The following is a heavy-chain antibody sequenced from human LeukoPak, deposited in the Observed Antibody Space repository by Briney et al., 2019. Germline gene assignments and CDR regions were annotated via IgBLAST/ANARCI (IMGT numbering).Heavy chain of an antibody. J-gene: IGHJ4*02. CDR2: IYYSGST. CDR1: GGSISSYY. V-gene: IGHV4-59*01. Sequence: SETLSLTCTVSGGSISSYYWSWIRQPPGKGLEWIGYIYYSGSTNYNPSLKSRVTISVDTSKNQFSLKLSSVTAADTAVYYCAREVPDYYGSGSPFDYWGQGTLVTVSS. D-gene: IGHD3-10*01. CDR3: AREVPDYYGSGSPFDY.